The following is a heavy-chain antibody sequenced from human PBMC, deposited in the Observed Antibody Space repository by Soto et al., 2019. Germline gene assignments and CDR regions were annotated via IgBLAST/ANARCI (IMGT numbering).Heavy chain of an antibody. J-gene: IGHJ4*02. V-gene: IGHV1-69*02. D-gene: IGHD2-15*01. CDR2: IIPILGIA. Sequence: QVQLVQSGAEVKKPGSSVKVSCKASGGTFSSYTISWVRQAPGQGLEWMGRIIPILGIANYAQKFQGRVTITADKSTSTAYMERSSLRSEDTAVYYGASRGEYCSGGSCGHYWGQGTLVTVSS. CDR3: ASRGEYCSGGSCGHY. CDR1: GGTFSSYT.